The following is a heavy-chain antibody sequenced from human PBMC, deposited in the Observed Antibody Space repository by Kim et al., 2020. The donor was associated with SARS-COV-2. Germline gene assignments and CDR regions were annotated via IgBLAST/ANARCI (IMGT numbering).Heavy chain of an antibody. CDR1: GFTFSSYG. V-gene: IGHV3-30*18. D-gene: IGHD2-15*01. Sequence: GGSLRLSCAASGFTFSSYGMHWVRQAPGKGLEWVAVISYDGSNKYYADSVKGRFTISRDNSKNTLYLQMNSLRAEDTAVYYCAKGDIVVVVAATPAEYFQHWGQGTLVTVSS. CDR2: ISYDGSNK. CDR3: AKGDIVVVVAATPAEYFQH. J-gene: IGHJ1*01.